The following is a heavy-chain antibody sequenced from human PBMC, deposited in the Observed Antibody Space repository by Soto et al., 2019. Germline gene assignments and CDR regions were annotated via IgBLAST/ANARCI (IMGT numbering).Heavy chain of an antibody. CDR1: GFTFSSYS. Sequence: EVQLVESGGGLVKPGGSLRLSCAASGFTFSSYSMNWVRQAPGKGLEWVSSISSSSSYIYYADSVKGRFTISRDNAKNSLYLQMNSLRAEDTAVYYCARVVNDFWSGYSVHDYYYYYMDVWGKGTTVTVSS. D-gene: IGHD3-3*01. J-gene: IGHJ6*03. CDR3: ARVVNDFWSGYSVHDYYYYYMDV. V-gene: IGHV3-21*01. CDR2: ISSSSSYI.